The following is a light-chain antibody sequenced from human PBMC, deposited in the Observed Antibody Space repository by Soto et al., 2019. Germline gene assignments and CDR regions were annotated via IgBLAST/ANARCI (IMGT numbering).Light chain of an antibody. CDR1: QSVSSN. CDR3: QQYNNWRLIT. J-gene: IGKJ5*01. Sequence: EIVMTQSPATLSVSPGERATLSCRASQSVSSNLGWYQQKPGQAPSLLIYGASTRATGIPARFSGSGSGTEFTLTISSLQSEDFAVYYCQQYNNWRLITFGQGTRLEIK. CDR2: GAS. V-gene: IGKV3-15*01.